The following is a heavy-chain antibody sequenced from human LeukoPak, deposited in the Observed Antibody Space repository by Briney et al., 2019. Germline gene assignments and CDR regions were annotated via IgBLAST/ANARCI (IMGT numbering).Heavy chain of an antibody. CDR2: IYYSGST. CDR3: ARSGPPEDGYPYYFDY. J-gene: IGHJ4*02. V-gene: IGHV4-31*03. CDR1: GGSISSGDYY. Sequence: SETLSLTCTVSGGSISSGDYYWSWIRQHPGKGLEWIGYIYYSGSTYYNPSLKSRVTISVDTSKNQFSLKLSSVTAADTAVYYCARSGPPEDGYPYYFDYWGQGTLVTVSS. D-gene: IGHD5-24*01.